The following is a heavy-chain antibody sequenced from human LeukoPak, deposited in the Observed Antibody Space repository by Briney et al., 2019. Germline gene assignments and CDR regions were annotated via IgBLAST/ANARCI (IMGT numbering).Heavy chain of an antibody. J-gene: IGHJ4*02. CDR3: ARHYGP. CDR1: GVTISGSSYY. CDR2: IYYSGST. D-gene: IGHD3-10*01. Sequence: SETLSLTCTASGVTISGSSYYWGWLRQPPGKGLEWIGGIYYSGSTYYNPSLKSRFTISVDTSKNPFSLKLNSVTATDAAVYYCARHYGPWGQGTLVTVSS. V-gene: IGHV4-39*01.